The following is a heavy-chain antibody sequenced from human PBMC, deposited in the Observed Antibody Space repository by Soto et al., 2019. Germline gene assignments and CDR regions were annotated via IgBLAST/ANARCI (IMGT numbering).Heavy chain of an antibody. D-gene: IGHD6-19*01. CDR1: GYTFTSYA. CDR2: INAGNGNT. CDR3: ARTSSGWSGQLLRN. Sequence: QVQLVQSGAEVKKPGASVKVSCKASGYTFTSYAMHWVRQAPGQRLEWMGWINAGNGNTKYSQKCQGRVTITRDASASRAYMELSSLRSEDRAVYYCARTSSGWSGQLLRNWGQGDLGTVSS. J-gene: IGHJ4*02. V-gene: IGHV1-3*01.